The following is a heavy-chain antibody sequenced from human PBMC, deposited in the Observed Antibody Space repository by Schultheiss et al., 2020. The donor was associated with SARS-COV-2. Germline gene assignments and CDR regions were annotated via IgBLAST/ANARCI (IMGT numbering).Heavy chain of an antibody. CDR3: ARDPLRWAMVTAMFDP. CDR2: ISYDGSNK. V-gene: IGHV3-30*01. J-gene: IGHJ5*02. Sequence: GESLKISCAASGFTFSSYAMHWVRQAPGKGLEWVAVISYDGSNKYYADSVKGRFTISRDNSKNTLYLQMNSLRAEDTAVYYCARDPLRWAMVTAMFDPWGQGTLVTVSS. CDR1: GFTFSSYA. D-gene: IGHD5-18*01.